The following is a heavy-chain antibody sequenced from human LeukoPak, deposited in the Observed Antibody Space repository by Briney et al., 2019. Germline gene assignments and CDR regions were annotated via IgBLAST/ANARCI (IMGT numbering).Heavy chain of an antibody. V-gene: IGHV3-7*03. CDR1: GFTFSYYW. CDR2: IKQDGSEK. CDR3: ARGRYQLQSGADNYYMDV. D-gene: IGHD2-2*01. Sequence: GGSLRLSCAASGFTFSYYWMSWVRQAPGKGLEWVANIKQDGSEKYYVDSVKGRFTISRDNSKNTLYLQMNSLRVEDTAVYYCARGRYQLQSGADNYYMDVWGKGTTVTVSS. J-gene: IGHJ6*03.